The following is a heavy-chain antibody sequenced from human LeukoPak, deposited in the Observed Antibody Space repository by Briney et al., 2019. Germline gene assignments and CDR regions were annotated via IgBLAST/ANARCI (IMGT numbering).Heavy chain of an antibody. CDR1: GFTFSSYA. D-gene: IGHD6-13*01. J-gene: IGHJ4*02. CDR3: AKSIAAAAGSGLVDY. CDR2: ISYDGSNK. V-gene: IGHV3-30*18. Sequence: GGSLRLSCAASGFTFSSYAMSWVRQAPGKGLEWVAVISYDGSNKYYADSVKGRFTISRDNSKNTLYLQMNSLRAVDTAVYYCAKSIAAAAGSGLVDYWGQGTLVTVSS.